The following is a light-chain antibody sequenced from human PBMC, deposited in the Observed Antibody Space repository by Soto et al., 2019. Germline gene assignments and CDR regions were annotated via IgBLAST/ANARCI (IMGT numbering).Light chain of an antibody. CDR3: SSFTISNTWV. Sequence: QSALTQPASVSGSPGQSITLSCTGTSTDVGRYNYVSWYQQHPGKAPKLMIYEVSNRPSGVSDRFSGSKSGNTASLTISGLQAEDEGDYYCSSFTISNTWVFGGGTKLTVL. J-gene: IGLJ3*02. CDR2: EVS. V-gene: IGLV2-14*01. CDR1: STDVGRYNY.